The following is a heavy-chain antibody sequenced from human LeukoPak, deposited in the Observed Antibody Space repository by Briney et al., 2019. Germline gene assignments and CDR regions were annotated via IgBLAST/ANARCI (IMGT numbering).Heavy chain of an antibody. Sequence: SETLSLTCTVSGGSISNYYWTWIRQPPGKGLEWIGYIYNSGSTNYNPSLKSRVTISVDTSKNQFSLKLSSVTAADTAVYYCARRHKVGAGDALDIWGQGTMVTVSS. J-gene: IGHJ3*02. V-gene: IGHV4-59*08. CDR3: ARRHKVGAGDALDI. CDR2: IYNSGST. D-gene: IGHD3-10*01. CDR1: GGSISNYY.